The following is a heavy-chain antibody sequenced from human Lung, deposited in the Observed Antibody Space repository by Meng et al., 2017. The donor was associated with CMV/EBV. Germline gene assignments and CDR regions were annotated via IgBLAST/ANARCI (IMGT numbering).Heavy chain of an antibody. Sequence: GGSLRLXXEASGFTFSSYAMSWVRQAPGKGLEWVSVIYSGGGSTYYADSVKGRFAISRDNSKNTLNLQMNSLRAEDTAIYYCAKASLSYYSDSSAYYFFDFWGQGXLVTVSS. CDR1: GFTFSSYA. J-gene: IGHJ4*02. D-gene: IGHD3-22*01. CDR2: IYSGGGST. V-gene: IGHV3-23*03. CDR3: AKASLSYYSDSSAYYFFDF.